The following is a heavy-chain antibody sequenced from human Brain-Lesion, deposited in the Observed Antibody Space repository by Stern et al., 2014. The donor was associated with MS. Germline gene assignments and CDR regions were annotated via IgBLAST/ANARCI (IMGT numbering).Heavy chain of an antibody. V-gene: IGHV4-39*01. Sequence: QLQLQESGPGLVKPSETLSLTCTVSGGSISSSSYYWGWIRQPPGKGLEWIGSIYYSGSTYYNPSLKSRLTIPVDNSTNQFSLKLTFVTAADTAVYYCARGTYYYDSDWGQGTLVTVSS. J-gene: IGHJ4*02. CDR1: GGSISSSSYY. D-gene: IGHD3-22*01. CDR2: IYYSGST. CDR3: ARGTYYYDSD.